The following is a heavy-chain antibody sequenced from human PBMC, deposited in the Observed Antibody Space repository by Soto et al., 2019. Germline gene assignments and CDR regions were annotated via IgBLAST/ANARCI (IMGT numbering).Heavy chain of an antibody. J-gene: IGHJ4*02. Sequence: GGSLRLSCAASGFIFTSYSMVWVRQAPGKGLVWVSRIYFDGITTNYADSVKGRLTVSRDNAKNTVYLHVNTLRDEDTAVYYCARGGAMGVDYWGQGTLVTVSS. D-gene: IGHD1-26*01. CDR3: ARGGAMGVDY. V-gene: IGHV3-74*01. CDR2: IYFDGITT. CDR1: GFIFTSYS.